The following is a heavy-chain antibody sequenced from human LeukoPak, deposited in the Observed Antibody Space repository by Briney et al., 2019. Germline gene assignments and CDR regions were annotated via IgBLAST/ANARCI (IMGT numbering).Heavy chain of an antibody. CDR1: GFTFSNYA. J-gene: IGHJ4*02. CDR3: ANEFGDVWSGYQGAFNS. D-gene: IGHD3-3*01. V-gene: IGHV3-23*01. Sequence: PGGSLRLSCAASGFTFSNYAFSWVRQAPGKGLEWVSGFGGGYSDTNYADSVKGRFTISRDNSRNTLYLQMNSLRAEDTAVYYCANEFGDVWSGYQGAFNSSGQGTLVTVSS. CDR2: FGGGYSDT.